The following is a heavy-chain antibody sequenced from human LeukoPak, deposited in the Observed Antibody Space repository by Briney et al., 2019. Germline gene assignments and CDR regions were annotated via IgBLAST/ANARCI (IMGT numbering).Heavy chain of an antibody. CDR3: ARDSNTDWYFDL. CDR2: INNDGRST. J-gene: IGHJ2*01. Sequence: GGSLRLSCAASGFTFSSYWMHWVRQAPGKGPVWVSHINNDGRSTRYADSVKGRFTISRDNAKNTVYLQMNSLRVEDTAVYYCARDSNTDWYFDLWGRGTLVTVSS. CDR1: GFTFSSYW. D-gene: IGHD2-8*02. V-gene: IGHV3-74*01.